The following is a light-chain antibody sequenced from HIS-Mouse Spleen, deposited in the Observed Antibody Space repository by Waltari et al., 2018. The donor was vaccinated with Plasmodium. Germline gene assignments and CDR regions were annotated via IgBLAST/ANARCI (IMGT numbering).Light chain of an antibody. Sequence: SYELTQPPSVSVSPGQTASITCSGDQLGDKYACWYKQKPGQSPVLVIYQDSKRPSGPPERFSGSNSGNTATLTISGTQAMDEADYYCQAWDSSTVVFGGGTKLTVL. CDR3: QAWDSSTVV. V-gene: IGLV3-1*01. CDR2: QDS. J-gene: IGLJ2*01. CDR1: QLGDKY.